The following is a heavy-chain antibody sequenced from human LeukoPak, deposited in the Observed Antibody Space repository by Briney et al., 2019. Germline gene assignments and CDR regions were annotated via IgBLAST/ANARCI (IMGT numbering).Heavy chain of an antibody. CDR3: ATVLRWGSYYFDY. Sequence: ASVKVSCKVSGYTLTELSMHWVRQAPGEGLEWMGGFDPEDGETIYAQKFQGRVTMTEDTSTDTAYMELSSLRSEDTAVYYCATVLRWGSYYFDYWGQGTLVTVSS. CDR1: GYTLTELS. V-gene: IGHV1-24*01. CDR2: FDPEDGET. J-gene: IGHJ4*02. D-gene: IGHD3-16*01.